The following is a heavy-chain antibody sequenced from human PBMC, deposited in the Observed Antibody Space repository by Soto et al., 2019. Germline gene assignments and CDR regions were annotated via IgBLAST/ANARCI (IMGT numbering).Heavy chain of an antibody. J-gene: IGHJ6*02. D-gene: IGHD2-2*01. V-gene: IGHV3-53*01. CDR3: ARDQMGGYCISTSCSYGMDV. CDR1: GFTVSSNY. CDR2: IYSGGST. Sequence: GGSLRLSCASSGFTVSSNYMSLVRQAPGKGLEWVSVIYSGGSTYYADSVKGRFTISRDNSKNTLYLQMNSLRAEDTAVYYCARDQMGGYCISTSCSYGMDVWGQGTTVTVSS.